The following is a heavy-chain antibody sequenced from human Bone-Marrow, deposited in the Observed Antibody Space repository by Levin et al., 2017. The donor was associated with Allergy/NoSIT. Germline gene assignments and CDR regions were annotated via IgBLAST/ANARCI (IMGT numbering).Heavy chain of an antibody. V-gene: IGHV3-7*01. CDR3: ARGPAWFGEVWDYFDY. J-gene: IGHJ4*02. Sequence: GGSLRLSCAASGFTFSSYWMSWVRQAPGKGLEWVANIKQDGSEKYYVDSVKGRFTISRDNAKNSLYLQMNSLRAEDTAVYYCARGPAWFGEVWDYFDYWGQGTLVTVSS. D-gene: IGHD3-10*01. CDR2: IKQDGSEK. CDR1: GFTFSSYW.